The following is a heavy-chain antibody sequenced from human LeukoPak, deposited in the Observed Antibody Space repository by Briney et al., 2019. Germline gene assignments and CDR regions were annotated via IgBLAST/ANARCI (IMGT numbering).Heavy chain of an antibody. D-gene: IGHD6-13*01. Sequence: PSGTLSLTCAVYGGSFSGYYWSWIRQPPGKGLEWIGEINHSGSTNYNPSLKSRVTISVDTSKNQFSLKLSSVTAADTAVYYCAKGSSWYGGFDPWGQGTLVTVSS. CDR3: AKGSSWYGGFDP. J-gene: IGHJ5*02. V-gene: IGHV4-34*01. CDR2: INHSGST. CDR1: GGSFSGYY.